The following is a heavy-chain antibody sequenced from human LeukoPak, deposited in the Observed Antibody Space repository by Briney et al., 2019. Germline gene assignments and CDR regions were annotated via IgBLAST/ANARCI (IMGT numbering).Heavy chain of an antibody. D-gene: IGHD3-3*01. Sequence: GGSLRLSCAASDGMHWVRQAPGKGLEWVSGISWNSGIRGYADSVKGRFTISRDNAKNSLYLQMNSLRADDMALYFCAKDLYSAFWRGFDYWGQGTLVTVSS. CDR2: ISWNSGIR. CDR1: DG. J-gene: IGHJ4*02. V-gene: IGHV3-9*03. CDR3: AKDLYSAFWRGFDY.